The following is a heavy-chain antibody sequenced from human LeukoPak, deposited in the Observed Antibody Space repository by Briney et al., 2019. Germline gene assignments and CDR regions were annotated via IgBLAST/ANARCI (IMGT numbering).Heavy chain of an antibody. V-gene: IGHV3-23*01. Sequence: GGSLRLSCAASGFTFSSYAMSWVRQAPGKGLEWVSGISGNGGSIYYADSVKGRFTISRDNAKNSLYLQMNSLRAEDTAVYYCAELGITMIGGVWGKGTTVTISS. D-gene: IGHD3-10*02. CDR3: AELGITMIGGV. CDR2: ISGNGGSI. CDR1: GFTFSSYA. J-gene: IGHJ6*04.